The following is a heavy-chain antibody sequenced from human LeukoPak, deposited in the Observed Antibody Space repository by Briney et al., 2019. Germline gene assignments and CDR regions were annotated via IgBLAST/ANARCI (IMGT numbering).Heavy chain of an antibody. J-gene: IGHJ4*02. CDR1: GFTFGSYA. Sequence: GGSLRLSCAASGFTFGSYAMSWVRQAPGKGLEWVSVVSGSGGSTFYADSVKGRFTISRDSSKNTLFLQMNDLTVEDTARYYCARRPGNWGQGILVTVSS. D-gene: IGHD1-14*01. CDR2: VSGSGGST. V-gene: IGHV3-23*01. CDR3: ARRPGN.